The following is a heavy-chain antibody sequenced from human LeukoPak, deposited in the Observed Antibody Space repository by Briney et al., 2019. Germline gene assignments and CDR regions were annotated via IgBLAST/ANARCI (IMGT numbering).Heavy chain of an antibody. J-gene: IGHJ4*02. V-gene: IGHV3-21*01. CDR3: ASYYDSSGPGTDY. Sequence: GGSLRLSCAASGFTFSSYSMNWVRQAPGKGLEWVSSISSSSSYIYYADSVKGRFTISRDNAKNSLYLQMNSLRAEDTAVYYCASYYDSSGPGTDYWGQGTLVTVS. CDR1: GFTFSSYS. D-gene: IGHD3-22*01. CDR2: ISSSSSYI.